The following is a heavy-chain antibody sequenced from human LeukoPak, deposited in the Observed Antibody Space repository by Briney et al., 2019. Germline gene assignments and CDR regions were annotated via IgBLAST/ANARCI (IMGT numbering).Heavy chain of an antibody. CDR3: AKSALKGIAAAGTWYFNY. V-gene: IGHV3-23*01. Sequence: GGSLTLSCAASGFTFSSYAMSWVRQAPGKGQEWVSAISGRGGSTYYADSVKGRFTISRDNSKNTMYLQMNSLGAEDTAVYYCAKSALKGIAAAGTWYFNYWGQGTLVTVSS. CDR2: ISGRGGST. D-gene: IGHD6-13*01. CDR1: GFTFSSYA. J-gene: IGHJ4*02.